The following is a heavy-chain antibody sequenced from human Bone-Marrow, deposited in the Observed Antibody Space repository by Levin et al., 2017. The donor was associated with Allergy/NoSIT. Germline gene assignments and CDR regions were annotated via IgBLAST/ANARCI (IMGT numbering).Heavy chain of an antibody. V-gene: IGHV3-23*01. CDR3: AQGGLGGATSRYYYYLDV. J-gene: IGHJ6*03. D-gene: IGHD6-25*01. CDR1: FFLFPLSF. CDR2: ISGSGGTT. Sequence: GSLLLSFSSSFFLFPLSFLLFFLLSPFPGLAWVSSISGSGGTTYYADSVKGRFTISRDNSKNTLYLQMDSLRADDTAVYYCAQGGLGGATSRYYYYLDVWGKGTTVTVSS.